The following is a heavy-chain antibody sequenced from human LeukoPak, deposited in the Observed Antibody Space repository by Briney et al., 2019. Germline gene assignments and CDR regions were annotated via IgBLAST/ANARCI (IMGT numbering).Heavy chain of an antibody. D-gene: IGHD3-16*01. J-gene: IGHJ5*01. V-gene: IGHV1-2*02. Sequence: GSVKVSCKASGYTFSDYYIHWVRQAPGQGLEWMGRINPNSGDTNYAPRFLGRVTMTRDSSIDTAYMEVSRLTFDDTADYYCAKDGVWWRPQRGCRGNRAPYSKGCDSWGQGTRVTVAA. CDR1: GYTFSDYY. CDR3: AKDGVWWRPQRGCRGNRAPYSKGCDS. CDR2: INPNSGDT.